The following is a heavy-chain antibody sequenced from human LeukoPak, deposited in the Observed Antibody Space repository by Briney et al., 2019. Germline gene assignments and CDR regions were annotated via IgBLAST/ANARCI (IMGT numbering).Heavy chain of an antibody. Sequence: SQTLSLTCTVSGGSISSGSYYWSWIRQPAGKGLEWIGRIYTSGSTNYNPSLKSRVTISVDTSKNQFSLKLSSVTAADTAVYYCARESEKVFDYWGQGTLVTVSS. J-gene: IGHJ4*02. CDR1: GGSISSGSYY. V-gene: IGHV4-61*02. CDR2: IYTSGST. CDR3: ARESEKVFDY. D-gene: IGHD3-3*01.